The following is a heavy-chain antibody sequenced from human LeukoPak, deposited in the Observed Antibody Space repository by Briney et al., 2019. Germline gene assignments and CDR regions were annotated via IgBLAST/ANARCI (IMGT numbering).Heavy chain of an antibody. CDR3: ASTVEMATIINDAFDI. Sequence: SETLSLTCTVSGGSISSGGYYWSWIRQPPGKGLEWIGYIYHSGSTYYNPSLKSRVTISVDRSKNQFSLKLSSVTAADTAVYYCASTVEMATIINDAFDIWGQGTMVTVSS. D-gene: IGHD5-24*01. CDR2: IYHSGST. CDR1: GGSISSGGYY. V-gene: IGHV4-30-2*01. J-gene: IGHJ3*02.